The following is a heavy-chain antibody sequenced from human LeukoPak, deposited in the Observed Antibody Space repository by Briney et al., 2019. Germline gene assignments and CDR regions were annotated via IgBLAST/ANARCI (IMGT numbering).Heavy chain of an antibody. CDR3: AKDGATMVRGVYYYIGY. CDR2: ISYDGSNK. D-gene: IGHD3-10*01. V-gene: IGHV3-30*18. J-gene: IGHJ4*02. Sequence: PGGSLRLSCAASGFTFSSYGVHWVRQAPGKGLEWVAVISYDGSNKYYADSVKGRFTISRDNSKNTLYLQMNSLRAEDTAVYYCAKDGATMVRGVYYYIGYWGQGTLVTVSS. CDR1: GFTFSSYG.